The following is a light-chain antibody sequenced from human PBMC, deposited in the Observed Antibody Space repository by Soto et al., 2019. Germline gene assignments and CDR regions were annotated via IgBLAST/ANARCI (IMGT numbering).Light chain of an antibody. Sequence: DIQMTQSPSALSASVGDRVTITCRASQTISTYLNCYQQKPGKAPKLLIYAASTLQSGVTSRFSGSGSGTDFTLTISSLQPEDFATYYCQQSFGIPYTFGQGTRLEIK. V-gene: IGKV1-39*01. CDR2: AAS. CDR1: QTISTY. J-gene: IGKJ2*01. CDR3: QQSFGIPYT.